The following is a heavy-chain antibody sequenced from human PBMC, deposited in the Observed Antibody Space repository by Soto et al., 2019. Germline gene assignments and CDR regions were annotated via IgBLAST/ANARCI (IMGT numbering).Heavy chain of an antibody. J-gene: IGHJ6*02. CDR1: GGSISSGDYY. CDR2: IYYSGTT. D-gene: IGHD5-12*01. V-gene: IGHV4-30-4*01. CDR3: ALRFGTA. Sequence: LSLTCTVSGGSISSGDYYWSWIRQPPGKGLEWIGYIYYSGTTYYNPSLKSRVTISLDTSKNRFSLKLSSVTAADTGVYYCALRFGTAWGQGTTVTVSS.